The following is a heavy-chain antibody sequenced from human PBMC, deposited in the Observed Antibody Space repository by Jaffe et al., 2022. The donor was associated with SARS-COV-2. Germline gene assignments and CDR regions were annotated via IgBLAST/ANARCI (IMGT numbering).Heavy chain of an antibody. V-gene: IGHV1-2*02. J-gene: IGHJ6*02. CDR1: GYTFTGYY. CDR2: INPNSGGT. Sequence: QVQLVQSGAEVKKPGASVKVSCKASGYTFTGYYMHWVRQAPGQGLEWMGWINPNSGGTNYAQKFQGRVTMTRDTSISTAYMELSRLRSDDTAVYYCARDLSSSWYVYYYYGMDVWGQGTTVTVSS. D-gene: IGHD6-13*01. CDR3: ARDLSSSWYVYYYYGMDV.